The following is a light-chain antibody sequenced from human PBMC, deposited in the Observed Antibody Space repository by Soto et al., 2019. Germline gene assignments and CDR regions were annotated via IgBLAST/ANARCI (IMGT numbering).Light chain of an antibody. Sequence: QSVLTQPPSVSGAPGQRVTISCTGSSSNIGAGYDVHWYQQLPGTAPKLLIYGNSNRPSGVPDRFSGSKSGTSASLAITGLQAEDEADYYYQSYDSSLSGYVVFGGRTKLTVL. CDR1: SSNIGAGYD. CDR2: GNS. V-gene: IGLV1-40*01. J-gene: IGLJ2*01. CDR3: QSYDSSLSGYVV.